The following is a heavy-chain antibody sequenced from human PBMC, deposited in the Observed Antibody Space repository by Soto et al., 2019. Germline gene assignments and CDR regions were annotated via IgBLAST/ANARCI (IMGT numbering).Heavy chain of an antibody. CDR1: GFTFSTYP. V-gene: IGHV3-23*01. Sequence: EVQLLGSGGGLVQPGGSLRLSCAASGFTFSTYPMTWVRQAPGKGLEWVSSIGAGADVTYYADSVKGRFTFSRDNYKETLFLQMNSLSADDTAVYYCAKYLSSCSGGSCPRDFDFWGQGTLVTVSS. J-gene: IGHJ4*02. CDR3: AKYLSSCSGGSCPRDFDF. CDR2: IGAGADVT. D-gene: IGHD2-15*01.